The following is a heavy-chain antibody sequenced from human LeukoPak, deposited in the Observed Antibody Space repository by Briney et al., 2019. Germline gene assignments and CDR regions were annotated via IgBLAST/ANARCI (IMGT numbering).Heavy chain of an antibody. CDR3: ARDRGSGWDYYYGMDV. J-gene: IGHJ6*02. V-gene: IGHV1-69*04. Sequence: SVKVSCKASGGTFSSYAISWVRQAPGQGLEWMGRIIPILGIANYAQKFQGRVTITADKSTSTAYMELSSLRSEDTAVYYCARDRGSGWDYYYGMDVWGQGATVTVSS. D-gene: IGHD6-19*01. CDR2: IIPILGIA. CDR1: GGTFSSYA.